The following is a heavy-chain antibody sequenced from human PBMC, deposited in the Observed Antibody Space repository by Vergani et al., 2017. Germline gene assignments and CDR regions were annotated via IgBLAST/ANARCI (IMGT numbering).Heavy chain of an antibody. J-gene: IGHJ4*02. Sequence: EVQLVQSGAEVKKPGESLKISCKASGYSFTSYWIGWVRQRPGKGLECMGIIYPGDSDTRYSPSFQGQVTISADKSISTAYLQWSSLKAADTAMYYCARRGRGYCSSSSCYIIDYWGQGTLVTVSS. D-gene: IGHD2-2*02. CDR2: IYPGDSDT. CDR3: ARRGRGYCSSSSCYIIDY. V-gene: IGHV5-51*03. CDR1: GYSFTSYW.